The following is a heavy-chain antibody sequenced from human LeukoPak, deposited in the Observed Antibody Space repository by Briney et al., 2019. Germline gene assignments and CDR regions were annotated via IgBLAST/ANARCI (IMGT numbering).Heavy chain of an antibody. Sequence: QPGRSLRLSCAASGFTFSSFGMHWVRQAPGKVLEWVAVIWYDGGHKYYADSVKGRFSISRDNSKNTLYLQMSSLRAEDTAVYYCARDRDYDSANFDYWGQGTLVTVSS. D-gene: IGHD3-22*01. CDR2: IWYDGGHK. CDR3: ARDRDYDSANFDY. V-gene: IGHV3-33*01. J-gene: IGHJ4*02. CDR1: GFTFSSFG.